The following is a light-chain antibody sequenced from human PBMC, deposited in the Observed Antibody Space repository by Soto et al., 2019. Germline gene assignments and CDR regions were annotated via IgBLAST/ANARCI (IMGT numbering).Light chain of an antibody. CDR2: GNS. CDR1: SSNIGAGYD. V-gene: IGLV1-40*01. J-gene: IGLJ2*01. CDR3: QSYVSSLTRV. Sequence: QSVLTQPPSVSGAPGQRVTISCTGSSSNIGAGYDVHWYQQLPGTAPKLLIYGNSNRPSGVPDRFSGSKSGTSASLAITGLQSDDDAHYYCQSYVSSLTRVFGGGTKLTVL.